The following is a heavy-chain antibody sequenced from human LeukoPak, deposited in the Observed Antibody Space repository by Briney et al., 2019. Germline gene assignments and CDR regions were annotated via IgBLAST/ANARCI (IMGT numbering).Heavy chain of an antibody. Sequence: PGGSLRLSCAASGFTFSSYAMSWVRRAPGKGLEGVSAISGSGGSTYYADSVKGRFTISRDNSKNTLYLRMNSLRAEDTAVYYCAKEGGSGVAVAGIRSEYFQHWGQGTLVTVSS. CDR2: ISGSGGST. D-gene: IGHD6-19*01. J-gene: IGHJ1*01. V-gene: IGHV3-23*01. CDR1: GFTFSSYA. CDR3: AKEGGSGVAVAGIRSEYFQH.